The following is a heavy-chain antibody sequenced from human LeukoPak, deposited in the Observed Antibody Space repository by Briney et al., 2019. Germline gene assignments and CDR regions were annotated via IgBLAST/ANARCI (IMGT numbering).Heavy chain of an antibody. V-gene: IGHV4-39*07. CDR1: GGSISSSSCY. Sequence: PSETLSLTCTVSGGSISSSSCYWGWIRQPPGKGLEWIGSIYYSGSTYYNPSLKSRVTISVDKSKNQFSLKLSSVTAADTAVYYCARLSLKVLEWSPTKGKETYYFDSWGQGTLVTVSS. D-gene: IGHD3-3*01. CDR3: ARLSLKVLEWSPTKGKETYYFDS. CDR2: IYYSGST. J-gene: IGHJ4*02.